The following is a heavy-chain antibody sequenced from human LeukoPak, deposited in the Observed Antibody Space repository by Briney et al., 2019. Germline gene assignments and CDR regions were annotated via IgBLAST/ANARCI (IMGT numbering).Heavy chain of an antibody. CDR3: ARDSGYYTNPYYFDY. J-gene: IGHJ4*02. CDR1: GGSISSYY. V-gene: IGHV4-4*07. Sequence: SETLSLTCTVSGGSISSYYWSWIRQPAGKGLEWIGRMYASGITNYNPSLKRRFTMSVDTSKNQFSLKLSSVTAADTAVYYCARDSGYYTNPYYFDYWGEGTLVTVSS. D-gene: IGHD3-3*01. CDR2: MYASGIT.